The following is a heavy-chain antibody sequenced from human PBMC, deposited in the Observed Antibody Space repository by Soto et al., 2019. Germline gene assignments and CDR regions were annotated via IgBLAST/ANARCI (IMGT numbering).Heavy chain of an antibody. V-gene: IGHV1-69*13. J-gene: IGHJ4*02. D-gene: IGHD4-17*01. CDR2: IIPIFGTA. CDR3: TKGSDYGFDY. CDR1: GGTFSSYA. Sequence: SVKVSCKASGGTFSSYAISWVRQAPGQGLEWMGGIIPIFGTANYAQKFQGRVTITADESTSTAYMELSSLRSEDTAVYFCTKGSDYGFDYWGQGTLVTVSS.